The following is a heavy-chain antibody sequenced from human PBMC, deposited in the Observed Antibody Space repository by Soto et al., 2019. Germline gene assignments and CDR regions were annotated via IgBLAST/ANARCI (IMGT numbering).Heavy chain of an antibody. CDR2: ISYDGSNK. D-gene: IGHD2-2*01. CDR3: ARDRVVVVPAAMLYYGMDV. J-gene: IGHJ6*02. V-gene: IGHV3-30-3*01. CDR1: GFTFSSYA. Sequence: GGSLRLSCAASGFTFSSYAMHWVRQAPGKGLEWVAVISYDGSNKYYADSVKGRFTISRDNSKNTLYLQMNSLRAEDTAVYYCARDRVVVVPAAMLYYGMDVWGQGTTVTVSS.